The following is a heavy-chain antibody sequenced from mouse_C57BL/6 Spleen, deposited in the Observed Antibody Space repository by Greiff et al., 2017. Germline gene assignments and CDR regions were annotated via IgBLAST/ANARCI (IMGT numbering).Heavy chain of an antibody. Sequence: EVKVEESGGGLVQPGGSMKLSCVASGFTFSNYWMNWVRQSPEKGLEWVAQIRLKSDNYATHYAESVNGRFTISRDDSKSSVYLQMNNLRAEDTGIYYCTGDYGGDWYFDVWGTGTTVTVSS. V-gene: IGHV6-3*01. CDR3: TGDYGGDWYFDV. J-gene: IGHJ1*03. CDR1: GFTFSNYW. CDR2: IRLKSDNYAT. D-gene: IGHD2-4*01.